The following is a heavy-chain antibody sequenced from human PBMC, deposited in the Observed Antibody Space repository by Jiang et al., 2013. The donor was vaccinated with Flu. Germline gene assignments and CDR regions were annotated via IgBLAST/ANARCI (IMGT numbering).Heavy chain of an antibody. D-gene: IGHD3-16*02. J-gene: IGHJ4*02. V-gene: IGHV1-18*01. Sequence: SGAEVKKPGASVKVSCKASDYTFTSYGISWVRQAPGQGLEWMGWISPFNGNTNYAQKLQGRVTMTTDTSTSTAYMELRSLRSDDTAVYYCARYYDSVWGSYRPPEFYFDYWGQGTLVTVSS. CDR1: DYTFTSYG. CDR2: ISPFNGNT. CDR3: ARYYDSVWGSYRPPEFYFDY.